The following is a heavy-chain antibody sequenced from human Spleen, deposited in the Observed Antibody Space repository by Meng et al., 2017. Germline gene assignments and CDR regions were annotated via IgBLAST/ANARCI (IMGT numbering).Heavy chain of an antibody. V-gene: IGHV3-15*01. CDR3: TTDLPFTEGGVITT. D-gene: IGHD3-16*02. CDR1: GFTFSNAW. CDR2: IKSKPDGETT. Sequence: GESLKISCEGAGFTFSNAWMTWVRQVPGKRLEWVGRIKSKPDGETTDYAAPVKGRFTISRDDSKNTVYLQMNSLKTEDTAVYYCTTDLPFTEGGVITTWGQGTLVTVSS. J-gene: IGHJ5*02.